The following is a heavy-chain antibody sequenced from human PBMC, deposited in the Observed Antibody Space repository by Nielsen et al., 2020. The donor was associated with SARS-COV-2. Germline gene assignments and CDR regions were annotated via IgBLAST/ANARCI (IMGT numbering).Heavy chain of an antibody. J-gene: IGHJ6*02. D-gene: IGHD4-11*01. Sequence: SLKISCVASGFTFDDYAMHWVRQAPGKGLEWVSGISWNSGSIGYADSVKGRFTISRDNAKNSLYLQMNSLRAEDTALYYCATAFTGYYYGMDVWGQGTTVTVSS. CDR2: ISWNSGSI. CDR3: ATAFTGYYYGMDV. CDR1: GFTFDDYA. V-gene: IGHV3-9*01.